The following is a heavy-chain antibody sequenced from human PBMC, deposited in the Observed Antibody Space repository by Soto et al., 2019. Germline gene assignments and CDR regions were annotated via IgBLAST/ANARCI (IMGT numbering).Heavy chain of an antibody. CDR1: GGSFSGYN. Sequence: SETLSLTCAVYGGSFSGYNWSWIRQPPGKGLEWIGEINHSGSTNYNPSLQSRVTISVDTSKKQFSLKVTSMTAADTAVYYCARGRRDTSNVLKYERFDPWGQGTLVTVSS. CDR3: ARGRRDTSNVLKYERFDP. D-gene: IGHD2-2*01. CDR2: INHSGST. V-gene: IGHV4-34*01. J-gene: IGHJ5*02.